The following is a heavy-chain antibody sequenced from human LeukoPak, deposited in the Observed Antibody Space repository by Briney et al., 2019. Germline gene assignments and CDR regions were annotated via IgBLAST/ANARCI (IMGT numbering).Heavy chain of an antibody. Sequence: SETLSLTCTVSGGSISSYYWSWIRQPPGKGLEWIGEINHSGSANYNPSLKSRVTISVDTSKNQFSLKLSSVTAADTAVYYCARGALSGYYSSHFDYWGQGTLVTVSS. CDR1: GGSISSYY. D-gene: IGHD3-22*01. V-gene: IGHV4-34*01. CDR2: INHSGSA. J-gene: IGHJ4*02. CDR3: ARGALSGYYSSHFDY.